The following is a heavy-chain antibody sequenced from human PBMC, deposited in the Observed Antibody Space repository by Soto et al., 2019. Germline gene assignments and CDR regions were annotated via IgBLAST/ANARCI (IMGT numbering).Heavy chain of an antibody. CDR3: ARDPALGGYSYGGVY. CDR2: IYYSGST. J-gene: IGHJ4*02. D-gene: IGHD5-18*01. Sequence: SETLSLTCTVSGGSISSGDYYWSRIRQPPGKGLEWIGHIYYSGSTYYNPSLKSRVTISVDTSKNQFSLKLSSVTAADTAVYYCARDPALGGYSYGGVYWGQGTLVTVSS. CDR1: GGSISSGDYY. V-gene: IGHV4-30-4*01.